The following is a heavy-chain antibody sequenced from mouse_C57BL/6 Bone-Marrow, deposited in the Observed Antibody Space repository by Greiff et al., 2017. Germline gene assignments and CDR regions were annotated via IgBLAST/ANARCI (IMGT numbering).Heavy chain of an antibody. V-gene: IGHV1-55*01. CDR1: GYTFTSYW. D-gene: IGHD2-2*01. CDR2: IHPGSGST. J-gene: IGHJ2*01. CDR3: ASATMVKKTGYYLDY. Sequence: QVQLQQPGAELVKPGASVKMSCKASGYTFTSYWITWVKQRPGQGLEWIGDIHPGSGSTNYNEKFKSKATLTVDTSSSTAYMQLSSLTSEYSAVSYCASATMVKKTGYYLDYWGKGTTLTVSS.